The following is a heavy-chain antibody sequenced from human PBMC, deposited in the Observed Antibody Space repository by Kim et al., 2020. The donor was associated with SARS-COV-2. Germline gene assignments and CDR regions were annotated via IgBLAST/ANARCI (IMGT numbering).Heavy chain of an antibody. Sequence: VKGRFTIYRDNAKNSLYLQMNSLRAADTAVYYCARGDYDILTGYYTYFDYWGQGTLVTVSS. V-gene: IGHV3-11*05. D-gene: IGHD3-9*01. CDR3: ARGDYDILTGYYTYFDY. J-gene: IGHJ4*02.